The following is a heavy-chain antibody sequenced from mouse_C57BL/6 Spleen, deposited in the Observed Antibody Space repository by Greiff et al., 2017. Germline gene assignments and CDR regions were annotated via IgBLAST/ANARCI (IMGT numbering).Heavy chain of an antibody. CDR2: ISSGGSYT. Sequence: EVKLVESGGDLVKPGGSLKLSCAASGFTFSSYGMSWVRQTPDKRLEWVATISSGGSYTYYPDSVKGRFTISRDNAKNTLYLQMSSLKSEDTAMYYCARRPTTGDAMDYWGQGTSGTVSS. J-gene: IGHJ4*01. D-gene: IGHD1-1*01. CDR3: ARRPTTGDAMDY. V-gene: IGHV5-6*02. CDR1: GFTFSSYG.